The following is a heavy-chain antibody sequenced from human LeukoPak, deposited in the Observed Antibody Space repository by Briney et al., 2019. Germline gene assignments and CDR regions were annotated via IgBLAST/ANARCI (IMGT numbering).Heavy chain of an antibody. J-gene: IGHJ4*02. CDR3: ATSYDMGWLIGY. D-gene: IGHD3/OR15-3a*01. Sequence: GGSLRLSCAASGFTFGDTWMNWVRQVPGQGLEWVANVKQDGSEKFYVASVKGRFTISRDNGKSSLYLQMNSLRAEDTALYYCATSYDMGWLIGYWGQGTLVTVSS. CDR2: VKQDGSEK. V-gene: IGHV3-7*03. CDR1: GFTFGDTW.